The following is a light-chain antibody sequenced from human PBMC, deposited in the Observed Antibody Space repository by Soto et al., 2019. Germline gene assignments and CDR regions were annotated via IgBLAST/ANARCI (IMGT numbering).Light chain of an antibody. CDR1: QSISSW. J-gene: IGKJ1*01. V-gene: IGKV1-5*01. Sequence: DIQMTQSPSTLSASVGDRVIITCRASQSISSWLAWYQQKPGKAPKLLIYDASNLESGVPSRFSGSGSGTEFTLTISSLQPDDFATYYCQQYYSYWMFGQGTKVDIK. CDR2: DAS. CDR3: QQYYSYWM.